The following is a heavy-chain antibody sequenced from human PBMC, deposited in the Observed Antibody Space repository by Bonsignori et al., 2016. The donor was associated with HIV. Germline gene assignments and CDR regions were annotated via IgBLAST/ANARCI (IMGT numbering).Heavy chain of an antibody. Sequence: QVQLVQSGPEVKRPGSSVLVSCQTSGGTFIGYAFSWVRQAPGQGLEWMGGIIHPFGTPKYAQKFQGRVSIITDEFTNTANMELSSLTSDDTAVYYCARGVVDLYYLDVWGEGTTVTV. CDR2: IIHPFGTP. D-gene: IGHD6-6*01. V-gene: IGHV1-69*05. J-gene: IGHJ6*03. CDR1: GGTFIGYA. CDR3: ARGVVDLYYLDV.